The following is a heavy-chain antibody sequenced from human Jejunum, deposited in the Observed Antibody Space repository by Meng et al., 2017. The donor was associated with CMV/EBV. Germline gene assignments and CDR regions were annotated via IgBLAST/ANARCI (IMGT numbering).Heavy chain of an antibody. CDR1: SAYS. CDR2: ISRSGGI. Sequence: SAYSWTWLLPSPGKGLEWFGAISRSGGIDYNPSLKSRLTISLDTSKNQVSLQLTSVTAVDTAVYYCATSKGYCSSPACYPAFDFWGQGTRVTVSS. J-gene: IGHJ3*01. CDR3: ATSKGYCSSPACYPAFDF. D-gene: IGHD2-2*01. V-gene: IGHV4-59*01.